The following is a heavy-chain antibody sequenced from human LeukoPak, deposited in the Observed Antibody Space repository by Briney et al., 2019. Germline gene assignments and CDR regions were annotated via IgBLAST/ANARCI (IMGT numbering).Heavy chain of an antibody. V-gene: IGHV4-59*01. J-gene: IGHJ4*02. CDR3: ARQGDFWSGPLDY. Sequence: SETLSLTCTVSGGSMSCYYWSWIRQPPGKRLEWIGYIYYSESTNYNPSLKSRVTISGDTSKNQFSLKLSSVTAADTAVYYCARQGDFWSGPLDYWGQGTLVTVSS. D-gene: IGHD3-3*01. CDR2: IYYSEST. CDR1: GGSMSCYY.